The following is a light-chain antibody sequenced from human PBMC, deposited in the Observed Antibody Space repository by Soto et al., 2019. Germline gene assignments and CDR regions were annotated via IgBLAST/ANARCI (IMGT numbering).Light chain of an antibody. CDR1: QGVGNS. Sequence: DIQMTQSPSSLSASAGDRVTITCRASQGVGNSLDWYQQKPGKAPKRLIYGTSNLQTGVPSRFSGSGYGADFTLTISSLQPEDFATYYCLQHETYPRTFGQGTKVDIK. CDR2: GTS. J-gene: IGKJ1*01. V-gene: IGKV1-17*01. CDR3: LQHETYPRT.